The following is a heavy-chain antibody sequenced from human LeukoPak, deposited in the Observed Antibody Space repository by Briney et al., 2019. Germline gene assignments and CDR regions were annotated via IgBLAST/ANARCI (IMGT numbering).Heavy chain of an antibody. D-gene: IGHD6-6*01. CDR3: ARAIRADRRGSWFDP. CDR1: GGSISNYY. CDR2: VFYTGIT. V-gene: IGHV4-59*01. Sequence: NPSETLSLTCSVSGGSISNYYLNWIRQTPGKGLEWIGYVFYTGITDYNPSLKSRVSISVDTSKNQFSLMLTSVTAADTAVYYCARAIRADRRGSWFDPWGQGTLVTVSS. J-gene: IGHJ5*02.